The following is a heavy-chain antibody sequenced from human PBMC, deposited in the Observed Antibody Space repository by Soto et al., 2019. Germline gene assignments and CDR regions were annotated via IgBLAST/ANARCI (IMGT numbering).Heavy chain of an antibody. J-gene: IGHJ4*02. CDR3: ARATFGYSGYDWDY. D-gene: IGHD5-12*01. Sequence: ASVKVSCKASGYTFTSYDINWVRQATGQGLEWMGWMNPNSGNTGYAQKFQGRVTMTRNTSISTAYMELSSLRSEDTAVYYCARATFGYSGYDWDYWGQGTLVTVSS. CDR1: GYTFTSYD. V-gene: IGHV1-8*01. CDR2: MNPNSGNT.